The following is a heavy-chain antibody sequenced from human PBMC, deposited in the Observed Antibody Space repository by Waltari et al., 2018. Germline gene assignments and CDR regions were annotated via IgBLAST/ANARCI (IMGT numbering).Heavy chain of an antibody. D-gene: IGHD3-3*01. CDR1: GGSISSSSYY. CDR3: ARTTIFGVVKA. V-gene: IGHV4-39*01. J-gene: IGHJ5*02. CDR2: IYYSCNS. Sequence: QLQLQESGPGLVKPSETLSLTCTVSGGSISSSSYYWGWIRQPPGKGLEWIGSIYYSCNSYYNPTLKSLVTISVDTSKNQFSLKLSSVTAADTSVYYCARTTIFGVVKAWGQRTLVTVSS.